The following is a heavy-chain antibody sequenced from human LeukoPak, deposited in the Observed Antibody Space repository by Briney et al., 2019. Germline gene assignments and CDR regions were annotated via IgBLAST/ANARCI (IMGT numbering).Heavy chain of an antibody. CDR3: ATDLTIRGGIGY. J-gene: IGHJ4*02. V-gene: IGHV1-24*01. D-gene: IGHD3-3*01. Sequence: GASVKVSCKVSGYTLTKLSMNWVRQAPGKGLEWMGGFDPEDGETIYAQKFQGRVTMTEDTSTDTAYMELSSLRSEDTAVCYCATDLTIRGGIGYGGKGTLVTVSS. CDR1: GYTLTKLS. CDR2: FDPEDGET.